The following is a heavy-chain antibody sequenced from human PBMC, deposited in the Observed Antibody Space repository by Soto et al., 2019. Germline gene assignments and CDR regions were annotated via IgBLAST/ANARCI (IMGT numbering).Heavy chain of an antibody. CDR3: ARHYYDSSGYHYYGMDV. CDR2: ISSSGSTI. Sequence: GGSLRLSCAASGFTFSDYYMIWIRQAPGKGLEWVSYISSSGSTIYYADSVKGRFTISRDNAKNSLYLQMNSLRAEDTAAYYCARHYYDSSGYHYYGMDVWGQGTTVIVSS. V-gene: IGHV3-11*01. J-gene: IGHJ6*02. D-gene: IGHD3-22*01. CDR1: GFTFSDYY.